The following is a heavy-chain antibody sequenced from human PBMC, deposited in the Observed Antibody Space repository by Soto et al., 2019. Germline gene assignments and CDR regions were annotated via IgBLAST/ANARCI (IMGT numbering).Heavy chain of an antibody. J-gene: IGHJ6*02. CDR2: ISYDGSNK. V-gene: IGHV3-30-3*01. CDR1: GCSFGSCA. D-gene: IGHD3-22*01. CDR3: ARDPYYDSSGNYYYYYGMDV. Sequence: AGGSLRRSCAASGCSFGSCAMHWVRQAPGKGLEWVAVISYDGSNKYYADSVKGRFTISRDNSKNTLYLQMNSLRAEDRAVYYCARDPYYDSSGNYYYYYGMDVWGQGTXVTVSS.